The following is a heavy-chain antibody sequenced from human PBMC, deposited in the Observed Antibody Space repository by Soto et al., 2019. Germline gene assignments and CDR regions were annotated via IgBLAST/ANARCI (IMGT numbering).Heavy chain of an antibody. J-gene: IGHJ5*02. CDR2: IYYSGST. CDR3: ARWWSGSRQGFDP. CDR1: GGSISSGDYY. Sequence: QVQLQESGPGLVKPSQTLSLTCTVSGGSISSGDYYWSWIRQHPGKGLEWIAYIYYSGSTYYNPSLKSRVTISVDTSKNQFSLKLSSVTAADTAVYYCARWWSGSRQGFDPWGPGTLVTVSS. V-gene: IGHV4-31*03. D-gene: IGHD3-3*01.